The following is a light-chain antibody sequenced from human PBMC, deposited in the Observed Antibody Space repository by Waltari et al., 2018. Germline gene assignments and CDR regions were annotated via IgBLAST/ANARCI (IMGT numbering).Light chain of an antibody. V-gene: IGLV1-44*01. J-gene: IGLJ1*01. Sequence: QSVLTQPPSASGTLGQRVTISCSGYTSNIGYNPVNWYQQLPRTAPKLLIYTNNPRPAGIPDRFSGSKSGTSASLAISGLQSDDEADYYCAAWDDSLNLYVFGTGTKLTVL. CDR1: TSNIGYNP. CDR2: TNN. CDR3: AAWDDSLNLYV.